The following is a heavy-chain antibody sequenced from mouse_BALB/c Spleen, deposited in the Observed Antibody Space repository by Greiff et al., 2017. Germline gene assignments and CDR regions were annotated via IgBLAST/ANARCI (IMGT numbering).Heavy chain of an antibody. D-gene: IGHD2-10*02. CDR2: INPSNGGT. J-gene: IGHJ1*01. V-gene: IGHV1S81*02. CDR3: TRNLLYGNYWYFDV. CDR1: GYTFTSYY. Sequence: QVQLKESGAELVKPGASVKLSCKASGYTFTSYYMYWVKQRPGQGLEWIGEINPSNGGTNFNEKFKSKATLTVDKSSSTAYMQLSSLTSEDSAVYYCTRNLLYGNYWYFDVWGAGTTVTVSS.